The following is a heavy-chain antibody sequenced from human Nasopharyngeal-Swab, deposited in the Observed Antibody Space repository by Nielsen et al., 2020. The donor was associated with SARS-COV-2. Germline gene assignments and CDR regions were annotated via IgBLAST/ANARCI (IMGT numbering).Heavy chain of an antibody. D-gene: IGHD1-26*01. CDR3: AKDFSGSYVGMDV. V-gene: IGHV3-30*18. CDR1: GFTFSSYG. Sequence: GGSLRLSCSASGFTFSSYGMLWVRQAPGKGLEWVAVISYDGSNKYYADSVKGRFTISRDNSKNTLYLQMNSLRAEDTAVYYCAKDFSGSYVGMDVWGQGTTVTVSS. CDR2: ISYDGSNK. J-gene: IGHJ6*02.